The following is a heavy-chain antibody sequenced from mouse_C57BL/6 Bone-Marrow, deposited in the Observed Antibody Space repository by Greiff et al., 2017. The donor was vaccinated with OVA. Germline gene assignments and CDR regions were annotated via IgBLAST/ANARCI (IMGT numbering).Heavy chain of an antibody. D-gene: IGHD2-3*01. Sequence: VQLQQSGAELVRPGTSVKVSCKASGYAFTNYWIEWVKQRPGQGLEWIGVINPGSGGTNYNEKFKGKATLTADKSSSTAYMQLSSLTSDDSAVYFCARGYDGYFRYAMDYWGQGTSVTVSS. CDR1: GYAFTNYW. CDR2: INPGSGGT. CDR3: ARGYDGYFRYAMDY. V-gene: IGHV1-54*01. J-gene: IGHJ4*01.